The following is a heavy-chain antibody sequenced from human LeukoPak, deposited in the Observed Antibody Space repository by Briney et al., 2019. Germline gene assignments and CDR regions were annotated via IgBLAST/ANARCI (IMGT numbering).Heavy chain of an antibody. V-gene: IGHV3-30*01. J-gene: IGHJ4*02. CDR1: GFTFGSYA. Sequence: PGGSLRLSCAASGFTFGSYAMHWVRQAPGKGLEWVAVISYDGSNKYYADSVKGRFTISRDNSKNTLYLQMNSLRGEDTAVYYCARGDIFDYWGQETLVTVSS. CDR2: ISYDGSNK. CDR3: ARGDIFDY.